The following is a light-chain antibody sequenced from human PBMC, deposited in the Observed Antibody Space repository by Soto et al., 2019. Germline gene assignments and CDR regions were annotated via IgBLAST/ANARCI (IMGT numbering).Light chain of an antibody. J-gene: IGLJ3*02. CDR1: SSDIGGYYY. CDR2: EVT. CDR3: SSYTSISTWV. Sequence: QSVLTQPASVSGSPGQSITISCTGTSSDIGGYYYVSWYQHRPGKAPKLMIYEVTNRPSGVANRFSGSKSGNTASLTISGLQAEDEADHYCSSYTSISTWVFGGGTKLTVL. V-gene: IGLV2-14*01.